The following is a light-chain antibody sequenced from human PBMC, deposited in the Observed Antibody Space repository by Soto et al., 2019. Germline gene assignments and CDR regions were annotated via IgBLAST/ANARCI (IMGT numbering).Light chain of an antibody. J-gene: IGLJ1*01. V-gene: IGLV2-14*01. CDR1: SSHIGAYNY. CDR3: RSYTSTSTLYV. CDR2: VVT. Sequence: QSVLTQPASVSGSPGQSITISCIGTSSHIGAYNYVSWYQQHPGKVPKLMFYVVTNRPSGISNRFSGSKSRTTASLTLSGLQAEDEADDFCRSYTSTSTLYVIGTGTKVTV.